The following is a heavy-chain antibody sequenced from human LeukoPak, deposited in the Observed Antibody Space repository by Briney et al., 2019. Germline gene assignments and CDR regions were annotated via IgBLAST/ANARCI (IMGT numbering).Heavy chain of an antibody. J-gene: IGHJ4*02. Sequence: ASVKVSCKASGYTFTSYGISWVRQAPGQGLEWMGWISAYNGNTNYAQKLQGRVTMTTDTSTSTAYMELRSLRSDDTAVYYCARTYYDSSGYYYAPPDYWGQGTLVIVSS. CDR3: ARTYYDSSGYYYAPPDY. V-gene: IGHV1-18*01. CDR2: ISAYNGNT. CDR1: GYTFTSYG. D-gene: IGHD3-22*01.